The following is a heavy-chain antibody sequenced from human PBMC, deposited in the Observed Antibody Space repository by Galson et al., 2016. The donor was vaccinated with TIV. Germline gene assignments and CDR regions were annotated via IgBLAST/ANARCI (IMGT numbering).Heavy chain of an antibody. CDR2: IIPIFGTP. CDR3: ARVPTYYYYDMGV. Sequence: VKVSCKASGGTFSAYAINWVRQAPGQGLEWMGGIIPIFGTPNYAQKFQGRDTITTDESTNTAYMELSSLRSDDTAVYYCARVPTYYYYDMGVWGKGTTVTVSS. V-gene: IGHV1-69*05. CDR1: GGTFSAYA. J-gene: IGHJ6*03.